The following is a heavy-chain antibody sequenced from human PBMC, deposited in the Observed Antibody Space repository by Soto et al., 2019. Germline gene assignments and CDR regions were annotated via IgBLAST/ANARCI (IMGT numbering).Heavy chain of an antibody. CDR3: ARAPSPNWGNWYFDL. Sequence: QVQLVESGGGVVQPGRSLRLSCAASAFTFTNYAMHWVRQAPGKGLEWVAVISYDGSNEYYADSVKGRFTISRDNSKNTLSLQMNSLRAEDTAVYYSARAPSPNWGNWYFDLWGRGTLVTVSS. CDR1: AFTFTNYA. J-gene: IGHJ2*01. V-gene: IGHV3-30-3*01. CDR2: ISYDGSNE. D-gene: IGHD7-27*01.